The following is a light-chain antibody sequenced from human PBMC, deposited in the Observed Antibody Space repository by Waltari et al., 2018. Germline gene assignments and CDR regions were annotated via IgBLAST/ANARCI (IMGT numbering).Light chain of an antibody. CDR1: GSNTGAGSD. CDR2: GNT. J-gene: IGLJ3*02. Sequence: QSVLTQPPSVSGAPGQRVTISCTGSGSNTGAGSDVHWYQQLPGTAPKLLIYGNTNRPSGVPDRFSGSKSGTSGSLAITGLQAEDEAYYYCQSYDSSLTGSWVFGGGTKLTVL. V-gene: IGLV1-40*01. CDR3: QSYDSSLTGSWV.